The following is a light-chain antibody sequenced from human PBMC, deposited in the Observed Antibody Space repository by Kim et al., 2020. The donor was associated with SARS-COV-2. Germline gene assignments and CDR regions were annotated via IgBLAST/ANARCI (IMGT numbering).Light chain of an antibody. Sequence: GQPVTISRTRTGGTIATNYVHWYQLRPGSAPTIVIYEDHQRPSGVPERFSGSNDPPSNSASLTISGLETEDEAEYYCQSYDATIRVFGGGTKVTVL. J-gene: IGLJ3*02. CDR3: QSYDATIRV. V-gene: IGLV6-57*03. CDR2: EDH. CDR1: GGTIATNY.